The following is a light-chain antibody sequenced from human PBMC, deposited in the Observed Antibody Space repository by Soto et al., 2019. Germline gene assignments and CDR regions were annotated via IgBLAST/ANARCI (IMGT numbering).Light chain of an antibody. J-gene: IGKJ1*01. Sequence: GDRVTIAGRTSQSIITYLNWYQQKPGKAPKLLINAISTLQSGVPSRFSGSGSGTDFTLTISSLQPEDFATYYCQQSSSTPPWTFGQGTKVDVK. CDR3: QQSSSTPPWT. V-gene: IGKV1-39*01. CDR2: AIS. CDR1: QSIITY.